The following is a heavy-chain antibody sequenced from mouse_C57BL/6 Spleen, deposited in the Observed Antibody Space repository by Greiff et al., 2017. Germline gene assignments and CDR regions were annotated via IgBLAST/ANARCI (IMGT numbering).Heavy chain of an antibody. CDR1: GFSLTSYG. J-gene: IGHJ4*01. CDR2: IWRGGST. CDR3: AKIDSSGYVGAMDY. V-gene: IGHV2-5*01. Sequence: VMLVESGPGLVQPSQSLSITCTASGFSLTSYGVHWVRQSPGKGLEWLGVIWRGGSTDYNAAYMSRLSITKDNSKSQVFFKMNSLQADDTAIYYCAKIDSSGYVGAMDYWGQGTSVTVSS. D-gene: IGHD3-2*02.